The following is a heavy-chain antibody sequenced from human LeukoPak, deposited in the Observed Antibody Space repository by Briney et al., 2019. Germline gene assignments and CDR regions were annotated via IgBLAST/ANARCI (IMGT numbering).Heavy chain of an antibody. CDR2: IKQDGSEK. J-gene: IGHJ3*02. V-gene: IGHV3-7*01. CDR1: GFTFSRFW. D-gene: IGHD1-7*01. CDR3: ATFTGIGELRAYAFDI. Sequence: PGGSLRLSCAASGFTFSRFWMTWVRQAPGKGLEWVANIKQDGSEKYYVDSVKGRFTISRDNAKNSLYLQMNSLRAEDAALYYCATFTGIGELRAYAFDIWGQGTMVTVSS.